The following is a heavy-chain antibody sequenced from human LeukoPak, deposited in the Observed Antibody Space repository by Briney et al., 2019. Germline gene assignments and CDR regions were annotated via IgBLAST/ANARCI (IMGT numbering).Heavy chain of an antibody. Sequence: SVKVSCKASGGTFSSYAISWVRQAPGQGLEWMGGIIPIFGTANYAQKLQGRVTMTTDTSTSTAYMELRSLRSDDTAVYYCARDVNDSSGSLFGYWGQGTLVTVSS. CDR3: ARDVNDSSGSLFGY. CDR1: GGTFSSYA. J-gene: IGHJ4*02. CDR2: IIPIFGTA. V-gene: IGHV1-69*05. D-gene: IGHD3-22*01.